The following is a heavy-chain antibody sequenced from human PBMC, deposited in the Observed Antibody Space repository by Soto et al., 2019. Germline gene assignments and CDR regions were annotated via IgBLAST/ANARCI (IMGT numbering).Heavy chain of an antibody. J-gene: IGHJ4*02. V-gene: IGHV3-30*18. CDR1: GFTFSTYA. CDR3: AKEYTTLRDTFHY. Sequence: QVQLVESGGGVVQPGRSLRLSCAASGFTFSTYAMYWVRQAPGKGLEWVASISSEGSKKDFADSVKGRFTISRDSSKNSLYLQMDSLRAEDTAVYYCAKEYTTLRDTFHYWGQGTLVIVSS. D-gene: IGHD5-18*01. CDR2: ISSEGSKK.